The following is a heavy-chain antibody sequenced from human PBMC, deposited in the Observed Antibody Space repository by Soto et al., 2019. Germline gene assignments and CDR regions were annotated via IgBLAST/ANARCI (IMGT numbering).Heavy chain of an antibody. V-gene: IGHV3-21*01. CDR2: ISSSSSYI. CDR3: ARCIAAAGGFWYGMDV. D-gene: IGHD6-13*01. Sequence: GSLLLSCAASGVTVSSYSMNWVRQAPGKGLEWVSSISSSSSYIYYADSVKGRFTISRDNAKNSLYLQMNSLRAEDTAVYYCARCIAAAGGFWYGMDVWGQGTTVTVSS. J-gene: IGHJ6*02. CDR1: GVTVSSYS.